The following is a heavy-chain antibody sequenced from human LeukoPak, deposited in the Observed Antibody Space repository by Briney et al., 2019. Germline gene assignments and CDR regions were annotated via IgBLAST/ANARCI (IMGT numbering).Heavy chain of an antibody. J-gene: IGHJ4*02. D-gene: IGHD6-13*01. CDR2: ISYDGSNK. Sequence: PGGSLRLSCAAPGFTFSSYGMHWVRQAPGKGLEWVAVISYDGSNKYYADSVKGRFTISRDNSKNTLYLQMNSLRAEDTAVYYCAKWRGGSSWYYFDYWGQGTLVTVSS. CDR3: AKWRGGSSWYYFDY. CDR1: GFTFSSYG. V-gene: IGHV3-30*18.